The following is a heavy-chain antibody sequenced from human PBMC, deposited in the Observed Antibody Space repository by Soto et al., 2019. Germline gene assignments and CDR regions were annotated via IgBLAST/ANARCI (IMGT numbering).Heavy chain of an antibody. CDR2: IYHSGST. J-gene: IGHJ5*02. D-gene: IGHD2-2*01. CDR1: SGSISSSNW. Sequence: SETLSLTCAVSSGSISSSNWWSWVRQPPGKGLEWIGEIYHSGSTNYNPSLKSRVTISVDKSKNQFSLKLSSVTAADTAVYYCARRVVPAAMSNWFDPWGQGTLVTVSS. CDR3: ARRVVPAAMSNWFDP. V-gene: IGHV4-4*02.